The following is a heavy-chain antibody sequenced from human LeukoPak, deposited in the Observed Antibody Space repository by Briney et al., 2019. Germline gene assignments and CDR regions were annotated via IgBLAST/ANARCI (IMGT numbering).Heavy chain of an antibody. D-gene: IGHD2-8*01. J-gene: IGHJ6*02. CDR1: GFTFSSYG. CDR2: ISYDGSNK. CDR3: AKDRRNDCTNGVRYPQYYYYYGMDV. V-gene: IGHV3-30*18. Sequence: GRSLRLSCAASGFTFSSYGMHWVRQAPGKGLEWVAVISYDGSNKYYADSVKGRFTISRDNSKNTLYLQMNSLRAEDTAVYYCAKDRRNDCTNGVRYPQYYYYYGMDVWGQGTTVTVSS.